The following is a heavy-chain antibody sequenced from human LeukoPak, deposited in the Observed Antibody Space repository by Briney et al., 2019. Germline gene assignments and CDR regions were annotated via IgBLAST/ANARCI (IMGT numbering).Heavy chain of an antibody. J-gene: IGHJ6*02. V-gene: IGHV3-48*04. D-gene: IGHD2-2*01. CDR2: ISSSSTI. CDR1: GFTFSSYN. Sequence: GGSLRLSCTVSGFTFSSYNMNWVRQAPGKGLEWVSYISSSSTIYYADSVKGRFTISRDNTKNSLYLQMNSLRAEDTAVYYCASRCSSTSCYYYYGMDVWGQGTTVTVSS. CDR3: ASRCSSTSCYYYYGMDV.